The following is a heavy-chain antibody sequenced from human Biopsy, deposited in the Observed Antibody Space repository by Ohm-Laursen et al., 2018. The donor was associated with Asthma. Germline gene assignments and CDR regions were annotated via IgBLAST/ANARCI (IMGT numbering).Heavy chain of an antibody. Sequence: GTLSLTCTVYGGYLTGHYWNWIRQPPGKGLEWIGEIDQSGYTNYNPSLKSRVTISADTSKNQFHLNLSSVTAADTAVYFCARAAITGIRGWFNPWGQGTLVTVSS. CDR1: GGYLTGHY. V-gene: IGHV4-34*01. CDR3: ARAAITGIRGWFNP. J-gene: IGHJ5*02. CDR2: IDQSGYT. D-gene: IGHD1-20*01.